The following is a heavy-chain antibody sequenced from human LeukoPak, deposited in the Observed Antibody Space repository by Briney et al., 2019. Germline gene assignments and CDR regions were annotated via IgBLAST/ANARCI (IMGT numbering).Heavy chain of an antibody. J-gene: IGHJ3*02. Sequence: PSETLSLTCTVSGGSISSYYWSWIRQPPGKGLEWIGYIYYSGSTNYNPSLKSRVTISVDTSKNRFSLKLSSVTAADTAVYYCARPRRSGAFDIWGQGTMVTVSS. CDR1: GGSISSYY. V-gene: IGHV4-59*08. D-gene: IGHD1-14*01. CDR2: IYYSGST. CDR3: ARPRRSGAFDI.